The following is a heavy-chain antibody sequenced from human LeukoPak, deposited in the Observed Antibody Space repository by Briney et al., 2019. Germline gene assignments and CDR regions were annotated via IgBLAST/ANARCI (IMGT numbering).Heavy chain of an antibody. Sequence: GGSLRLSCAASGFTYSRYAMSWVRQAPGKGLECVSAISGSGDNTYYVDSVKGRFTISRDKPKNTLYLQMNSLRAEDTAVYYCVRGYSFDSWGQGTLVTVSS. V-gene: IGHV3-23*01. D-gene: IGHD2-21*01. CDR2: ISGSGDNT. CDR1: GFTYSRYA. J-gene: IGHJ4*02. CDR3: VRGYSFDS.